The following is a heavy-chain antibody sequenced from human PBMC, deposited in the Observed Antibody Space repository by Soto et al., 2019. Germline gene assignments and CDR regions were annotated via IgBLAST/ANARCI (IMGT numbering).Heavy chain of an antibody. Sequence: GASVKVSCKASGYSFTSYGIGWVRQAPGQGPEWMGIINPSGGSTSYAQKFQGRVTMTRDTSTSTVYMELSSLRSEDTAVYYCARGGYYGSGSYYLYYYGMDVWGQGTTVTVSS. CDR3: ARGGYYGSGSYYLYYYGMDV. V-gene: IGHV1-46*01. CDR1: GYSFTSYG. D-gene: IGHD3-10*01. J-gene: IGHJ6*02. CDR2: INPSGGST.